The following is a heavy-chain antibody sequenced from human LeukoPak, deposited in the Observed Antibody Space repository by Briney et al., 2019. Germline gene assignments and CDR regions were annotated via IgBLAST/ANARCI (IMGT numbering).Heavy chain of an antibody. CDR2: INPNSGGT. J-gene: IGHJ4*02. CDR1: GYTFTGCY. V-gene: IGHV1-2*02. CDR3: ARVGSRLLWFGESPTGPFDY. Sequence: ASVKVSCKASGYTFTGCYMHWVRQAPGQGLEWMGWINPNSGGTNYAQKFQGRVTMTRDTSISTAYMELSRLRSDDTAVYYCARVGSRLLWFGESPTGPFDYWGQGTLVTVSS. D-gene: IGHD3-10*01.